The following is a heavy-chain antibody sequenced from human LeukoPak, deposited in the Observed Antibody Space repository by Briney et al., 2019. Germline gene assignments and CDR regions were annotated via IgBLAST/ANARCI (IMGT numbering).Heavy chain of an antibody. V-gene: IGHV3-64D*09. D-gene: IGHD1-14*01. CDR3: ATYKNQPHTLFFDF. CDR1: GFTFSTSV. CDR2: ITSEGGST. Sequence: GGSLRLSCSASGFTFSTSVMHWVRQAPGKGLEYFSGITSEGGSTYYADSVKDRFTISRDNAKNTLDLQMSSLRTEDTALYYCATYKNQPHTLFFDFWGQGALVTVSA. J-gene: IGHJ4*02.